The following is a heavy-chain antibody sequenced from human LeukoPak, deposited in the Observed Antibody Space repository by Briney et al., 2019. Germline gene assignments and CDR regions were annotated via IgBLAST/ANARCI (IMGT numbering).Heavy chain of an antibody. CDR2: ICGRGKTI. Sequence: GGSLRLSCAASGFTFSGYEMNWVRQAPGKGLEWISYICGRGKTIYYADSVKGRFTISRDDAKNFLYLQMDSLRAEDTAVYYCARAAAADLANYFDYWGQGTLVTVSS. J-gene: IGHJ4*02. V-gene: IGHV3-48*03. D-gene: IGHD6-13*01. CDR3: ARAAAADLANYFDY. CDR1: GFTFSGYE.